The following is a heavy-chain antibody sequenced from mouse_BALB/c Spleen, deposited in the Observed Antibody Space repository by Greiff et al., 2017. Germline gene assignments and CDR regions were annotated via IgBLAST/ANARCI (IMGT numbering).Heavy chain of an antibody. J-gene: IGHJ2*01. CDR3: ARSGLRPHYFDY. V-gene: IGHV1S81*02. CDR2: INPSNGRT. Sequence: QVQLQQPGAELVKPGASVKLSCKASGYTFTSYWMHWVKQRPGQGLEWIGEINPSNGRTNYNEKFKSKATLTVDKSSSTAYMQLSSLTSEDSAVYYCARSGLRPHYFDYWGQGTTLTVSS. CDR1: GYTFTSYW. D-gene: IGHD1-2*01.